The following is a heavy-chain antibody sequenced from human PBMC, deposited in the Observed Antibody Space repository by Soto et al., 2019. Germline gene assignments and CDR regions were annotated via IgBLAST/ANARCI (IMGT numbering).Heavy chain of an antibody. D-gene: IGHD2-2*01. CDR2: IWYDGSNK. CDR1: GFTFSSYG. Sequence: HPGGSLRLSCAASGFTFSSYGMHWVRQAPGKGLEWVAVIWYDGSNKYYADSVKGRFTISRDNSKNTLYLQMNSLRAEDTAVYYCARDGFIRFVVVPAADYYYMDVWGKGATVTVSS. V-gene: IGHV3-33*01. J-gene: IGHJ6*03. CDR3: ARDGFIRFVVVPAADYYYMDV.